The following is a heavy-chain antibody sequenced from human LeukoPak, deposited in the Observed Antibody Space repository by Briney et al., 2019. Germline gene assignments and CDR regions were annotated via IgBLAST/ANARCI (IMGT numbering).Heavy chain of an antibody. Sequence: GGSLRLSCAASGFTFSSYSMNWVRQAPGKGLEWVSSISSSSSYIYYADSVKGRFTISRDNAKNSLYLQMNSLRAEDTAVYYCARDPQARDIVATITDYWGQGTLVTVSS. V-gene: IGHV3-21*01. CDR1: GFTFSSYS. D-gene: IGHD5-12*01. J-gene: IGHJ4*02. CDR3: ARDPQARDIVATITDY. CDR2: ISSSSSYI.